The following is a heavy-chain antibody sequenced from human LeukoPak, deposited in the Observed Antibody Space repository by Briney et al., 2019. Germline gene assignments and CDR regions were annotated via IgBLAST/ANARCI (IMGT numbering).Heavy chain of an antibody. J-gene: IGHJ6*02. D-gene: IGHD3-9*01. CDR1: GGSISSYY. V-gene: IGHV4-59*12. Sequence: SETLSLTCTVSGGSISSYYWSWIRQPPGKGLEWIGYIYYSGSTNYNPSLKSRVTISTDTSKNQFSPKLSSLTAADTAVYYCARAYYDILAGNIDGMGVWGQGTTVTVSS. CDR2: IYYSGST. CDR3: ARAYYDILAGNIDGMGV.